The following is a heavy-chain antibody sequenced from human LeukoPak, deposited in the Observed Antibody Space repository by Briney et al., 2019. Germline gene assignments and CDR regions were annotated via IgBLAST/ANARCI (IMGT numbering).Heavy chain of an antibody. CDR1: GYSFTSYW. D-gene: IGHD3-9*01. CDR3: ARHSSYYDILTGSNWFNP. J-gene: IGHJ5*02. CDR2: IYPGDSDT. V-gene: IGHV5-51*01. Sequence: PGESLKISCKGSGYSFTSYWIGWVRQMPGKGLEWMGIIYPGDSDTRYSPSFQGQVTISADKSISTAYPQWSSLKASDTAMYYCARHSSYYDILTGSNWFNPWGQGTLVTVSS.